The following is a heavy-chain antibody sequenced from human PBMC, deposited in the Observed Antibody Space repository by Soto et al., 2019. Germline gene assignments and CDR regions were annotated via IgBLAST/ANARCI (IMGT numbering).Heavy chain of an antibody. Sequence: QVQLVQSGAEVKQPGASVTVSCQASGYTFGNYAITWVRQAPGLGLEWMGWISAYNGHTNYAQKLQGRLTMTTDSSTSTAYMELRSLTYDDTAIYYCARDNGGLAAPGTDWFVPWGQGTLITVSS. D-gene: IGHD6-13*01. CDR1: GYTFGNYA. J-gene: IGHJ5*02. CDR2: ISAYNGHT. V-gene: IGHV1-18*01. CDR3: ARDNGGLAAPGTDWFVP.